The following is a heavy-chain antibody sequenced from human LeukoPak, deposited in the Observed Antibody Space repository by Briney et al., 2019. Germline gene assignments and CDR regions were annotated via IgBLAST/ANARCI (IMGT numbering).Heavy chain of an antibody. CDR3: ARTYGSGRKGPFDY. CDR2: INPNSGGT. J-gene: IGHJ4*02. V-gene: IGHV1-2*02. D-gene: IGHD3-10*01. Sequence: ASVKVSCKASGYTFTTYAMNWVRQAPGQGLEWMGWINPNSGGTNYAQKFQGRVTMTRDTSISTAYMELSRLRSDDTAVYYCARTYGSGRKGPFDYWGQGTLVTVSS. CDR1: GYTFTTYA.